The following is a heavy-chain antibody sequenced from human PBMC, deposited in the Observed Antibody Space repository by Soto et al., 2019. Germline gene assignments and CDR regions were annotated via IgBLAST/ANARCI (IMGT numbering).Heavy chain of an antibody. J-gene: IGHJ4*02. CDR3: TRRLRFLETVDY. D-gene: IGHD3-3*01. CDR1: GGSISSGSYY. Sequence: QLQLQESGPGLVKPSETLSLTCTVSGGSISSGSYYWGWIRQPPGKGLEWIGTIYYTGGTYYNPSLKSRVTISVDTSKNQFSLKLSSVTAADTAVYFCTRRLRFLETVDYWGQGTLVTVSS. CDR2: IYYTGGT. V-gene: IGHV4-39*01.